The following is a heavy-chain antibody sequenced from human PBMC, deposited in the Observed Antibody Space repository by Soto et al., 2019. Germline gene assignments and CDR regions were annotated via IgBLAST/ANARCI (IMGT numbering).Heavy chain of an antibody. CDR3: ARRDYYDSSGYYRSPYYYYYGMDV. D-gene: IGHD3-22*01. V-gene: IGHV3-7*03. J-gene: IGHJ6*02. CDR1: GFPFISYW. Sequence: AVSLRVSCAASGFPFISYWMSWVRQAHGKGMEWVANIKQDGSEKYYVDSVKGRFTISRDNAKNSLYLQMNSLRAEDTAVYYCARRDYYDSSGYYRSPYYYYYGMDVWGQGTTVTVSS. CDR2: IKQDGSEK.